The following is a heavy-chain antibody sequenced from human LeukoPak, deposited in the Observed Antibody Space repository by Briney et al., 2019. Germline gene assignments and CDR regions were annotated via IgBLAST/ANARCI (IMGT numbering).Heavy chain of an antibody. CDR1: GFTFSSYS. CDR2: ISSSSSYI. V-gene: IGHV3-21*01. D-gene: IGHD6-13*01. Sequence: GGSLRLSCAASGFTFSSYSMNWVRQAPGKGLEWVSSISSSSSYIYYADSVKGRFTISRDNAKNSLYLQMNSLRAEDTAVYYCARVNSSSWYDDYWGQGTLVTVSS. J-gene: IGHJ4*02. CDR3: ARVNSSSWYDDY.